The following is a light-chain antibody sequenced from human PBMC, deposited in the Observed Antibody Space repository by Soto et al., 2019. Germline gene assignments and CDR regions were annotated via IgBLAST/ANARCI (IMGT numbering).Light chain of an antibody. CDR2: DAS. Sequence: IVMTQSPATLSVSPGERATLSCRASQIVSSYLAWYQQKPGQAPRLLIYDASNRAAGIPARFSGSGSGTDFTLTISSLEPEDFAVYYCQQRSNWPVTFGQGTRLEI. CDR1: QIVSSY. V-gene: IGKV3-11*01. CDR3: QQRSNWPVT. J-gene: IGKJ5*01.